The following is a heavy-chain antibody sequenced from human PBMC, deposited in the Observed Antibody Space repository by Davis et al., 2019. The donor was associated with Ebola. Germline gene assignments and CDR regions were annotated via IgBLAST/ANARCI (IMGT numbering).Heavy chain of an antibody. V-gene: IGHV4-59*01. J-gene: IGHJ5*02. CDR1: GGPIISYY. CDR3: ARAYCRSGGSCYPFRDNWFDP. D-gene: IGHD2-15*01. CDR2: IYYSGST. Sequence: PSETLSLTCTAPGGPIISYYWSWIRQPPGKGLEWIGYIYYSGSTNYTPSLKSPVTISADTSKNQSSLKLSSVTAADTAVYYCARAYCRSGGSCYPFRDNWFDPWGQGTLVTVSS.